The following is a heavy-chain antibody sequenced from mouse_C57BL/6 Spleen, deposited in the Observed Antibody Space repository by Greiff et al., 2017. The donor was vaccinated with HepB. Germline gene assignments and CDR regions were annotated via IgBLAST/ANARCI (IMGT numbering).Heavy chain of an antibody. CDR2: ISYDGSN. J-gene: IGHJ3*01. Sequence: EVKLVESGPGLVKPSQSLSLSCSVSGYSITSGYYWNWIRQLPGNQLEWMGYISYDGSNNYNPSLKNRISITRDTSKNQLFLKLKSVTTEDTATYYCARVRPLSSWFAYWGQGTLVTVSA. CDR3: ARVRPLSSWFAY. V-gene: IGHV3-6*01. CDR1: GYSITSGYY.